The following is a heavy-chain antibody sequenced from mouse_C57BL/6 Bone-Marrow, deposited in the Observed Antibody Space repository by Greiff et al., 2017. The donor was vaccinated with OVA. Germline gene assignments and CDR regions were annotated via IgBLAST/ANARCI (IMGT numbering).Heavy chain of an antibody. D-gene: IGHD1-1*01. CDR2: IYPGSGTT. Sequence: VQLQQSGAELVRPGASVKLSCKASGYTFTDYYINWVKQRPGQGLEWIARIYPGSGTTYYNEKFKGKATLTAEKSSSTAYMQLSSLTSEDSAVYFCAREEVYYYGSGDYWGQGTTLTVSS. CDR1: GYTFTDYY. J-gene: IGHJ2*01. V-gene: IGHV1-76*01. CDR3: AREEVYYYGSGDY.